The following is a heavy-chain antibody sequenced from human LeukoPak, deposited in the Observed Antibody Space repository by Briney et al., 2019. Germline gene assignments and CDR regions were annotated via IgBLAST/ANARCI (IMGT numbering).Heavy chain of an antibody. V-gene: IGHV1-18*01. CDR1: GYTFTSYG. CDR3: ARRVAVARRDAFDI. CDR2: ISSYNGNT. Sequence: ASVKVSCKASGYTFTSYGISWVRQAPGQGLEWMGGISSYNGNTNYAQKLQGRVTMSTDTSTGTAYMELRSLRSDDTAVYYCARRVAVARRDAFDIWRQGTMVTVSS. D-gene: IGHD6-19*01. J-gene: IGHJ3*02.